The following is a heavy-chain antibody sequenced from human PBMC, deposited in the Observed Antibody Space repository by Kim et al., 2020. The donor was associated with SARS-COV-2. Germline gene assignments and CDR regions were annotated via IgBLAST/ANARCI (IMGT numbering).Heavy chain of an antibody. V-gene: IGHV3-43*01. J-gene: IGHJ6*02. CDR1: GFTFDDYT. D-gene: IGHD3-9*01. CDR3: AKDSDDILTYNNLDV. Sequence: GGSLRLSCAASGFTFDDYTMHWVRQAPGKGLEWVSLISWDGGSTYYADSVKGRFTISRDNSKNSLYLQMNSLRTEDTALYYCAKDSDDILTYNNLDVWGQGTTVTVSS. CDR2: ISWDGGST.